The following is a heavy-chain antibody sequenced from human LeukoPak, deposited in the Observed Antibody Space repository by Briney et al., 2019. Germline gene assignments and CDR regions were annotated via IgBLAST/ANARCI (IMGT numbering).Heavy chain of an antibody. CDR1: GFTFSDYY. J-gene: IGHJ4*02. CDR3: AKDSSSWRIIDY. CDR2: IYSGGST. Sequence: GGSLRLSCAASGFTFSDYYMSWVRQAPGKGLEWVSVIYSGGSTYYADSVKGRFTISRDNSKNTLYLQMNSLRAEDTAVYYCAKDSSSWRIIDYWGQGTLVTVSS. D-gene: IGHD6-13*01. V-gene: IGHV3-66*02.